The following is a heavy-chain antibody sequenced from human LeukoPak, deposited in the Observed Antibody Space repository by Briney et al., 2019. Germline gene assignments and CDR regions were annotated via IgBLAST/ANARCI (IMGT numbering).Heavy chain of an antibody. CDR2: KSPHANYE. CDR1: GYPFSDYG. D-gene: IGHD2-2*03. J-gene: IGHJ4*02. Sequence: QRGGSLRLSCAASGYPFSDYGIHWVRQAPGKGLEWVAVKSPHANYEYYADSVQGRFTISRDDPKNTIYLQMNSLRDEDTAVYYCARDWIDRSLDYWGQGTVHSVFS. V-gene: IGHV3-33*01. CDR3: ARDWIDRSLDY.